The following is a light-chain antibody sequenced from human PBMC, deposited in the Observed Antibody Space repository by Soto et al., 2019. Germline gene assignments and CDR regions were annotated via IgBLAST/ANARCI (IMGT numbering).Light chain of an antibody. Sequence: QSALTQPASVSGSPGQSIAISCTGTISDVGGYNYVSWYQQHPGKAPKLIIYEVSNRPSGVSNRFSGSKSDNTASLTISGLQAEDEADYYCYSYPSSSTWVFGGGTKLTVL. CDR1: ISDVGGYNY. J-gene: IGLJ3*02. CDR3: YSYPSSSTWV. CDR2: EVS. V-gene: IGLV2-14*01.